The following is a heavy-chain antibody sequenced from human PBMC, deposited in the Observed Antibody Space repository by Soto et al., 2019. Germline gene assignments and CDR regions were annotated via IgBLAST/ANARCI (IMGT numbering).Heavy chain of an antibody. V-gene: IGHV3-30-3*01. CDR3: ARVPIYDSSPNLGKYDY. J-gene: IGHJ4*02. D-gene: IGHD3-22*01. CDR2: ISYDGSNK. Sequence: PGGSLRLSCAASGFTFSSYAMHWVRQAPGKGLEWVAVISYDGSNKYYADSVKGRFTISRDNSKNTLYLQMNSLRAEDTAVYYCARVPIYDSSPNLGKYDYWGQGTLVTVSS. CDR1: GFTFSSYA.